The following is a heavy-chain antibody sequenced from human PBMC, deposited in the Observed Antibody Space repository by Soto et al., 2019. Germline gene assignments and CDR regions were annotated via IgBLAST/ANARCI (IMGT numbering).Heavy chain of an antibody. Sequence: SGPTLVNPTQTLTLTCTFSGFSLSNSGVGVGWIRRPPGKALEWLALIYWDDDKRYNPSLRSRLIITKDTSKNQVVLTMTNMDPVDTATFYCALLPDVIAAAGTWLGMDVWGQGTTVTVSS. D-gene: IGHD6-13*01. V-gene: IGHV2-5*02. CDR3: ALLPDVIAAAGTWLGMDV. J-gene: IGHJ6*02. CDR2: IYWDDDK. CDR1: GFSLSNSGVG.